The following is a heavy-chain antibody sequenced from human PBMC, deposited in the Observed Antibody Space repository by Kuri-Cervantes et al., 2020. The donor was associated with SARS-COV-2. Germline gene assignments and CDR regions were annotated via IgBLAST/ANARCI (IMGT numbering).Heavy chain of an antibody. Sequence: SETLSLTCTVSGGSISSSSYYWGWIRQPPGKGLEWIGSIYYSGSTYYNPSLKSRVTISVDTSKNQFSLKLSSVTAADTAMYYCARRVVAWFDPWGQGTLVTVSS. D-gene: IGHD2-15*01. V-gene: IGHV4-39*01. CDR2: IYYSGST. J-gene: IGHJ5*02. CDR3: ARRVVAWFDP. CDR1: GGSISSSSYY.